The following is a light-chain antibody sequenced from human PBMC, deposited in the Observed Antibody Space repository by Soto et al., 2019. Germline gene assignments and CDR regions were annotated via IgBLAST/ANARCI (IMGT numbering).Light chain of an antibody. CDR1: QSVSNN. CDR2: AAS. J-gene: IGKJ2*01. Sequence: EIVVTQSPATLSVSPGERATLSCRASQSVSNNLAWYQQKPGRAPRLLIYAASTRATGVPARFSGSGSGTEFTLNISRLQAEDFSVYYCQQYDDWPPMYTVGQGTKVEIK. V-gene: IGKV3-15*01. CDR3: QQYDDWPPMYT.